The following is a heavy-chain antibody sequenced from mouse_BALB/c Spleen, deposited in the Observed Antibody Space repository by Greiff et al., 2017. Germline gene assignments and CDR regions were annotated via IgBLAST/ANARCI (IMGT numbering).Heavy chain of an antibody. CDR2: ISSGGSYT. CDR3: ARKYAGGYDAMDY. Sequence: EVQVVESGGGLVKPGGSLKLSCAASGFTFSSYAMSWVRQSPEKRLEWVAEISSGGSYTYYPDTVTGRFTISRDNAKNTLYLEMSSLRSEDTAMYYCARKYAGGYDAMDYWGQGTSVTVSS. D-gene: IGHD2-14*01. V-gene: IGHV5-9-4*01. J-gene: IGHJ4*01. CDR1: GFTFSSYA.